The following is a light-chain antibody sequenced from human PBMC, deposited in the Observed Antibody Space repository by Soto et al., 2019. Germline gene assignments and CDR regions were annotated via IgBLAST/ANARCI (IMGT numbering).Light chain of an antibody. CDR3: QQRKHWPPLT. CDR2: DAS. V-gene: IGKV3-11*01. Sequence: EVVLTQSPATLSLDPGDPATLSCRASHNVDIYLAWYQQKPGQAPRLLIYDASNRATGIPARFSGSGSGTDFTLTISSLEPEDSAVYYCQQRKHWPPLTFGQGTRLE. J-gene: IGKJ5*01. CDR1: HNVDIY.